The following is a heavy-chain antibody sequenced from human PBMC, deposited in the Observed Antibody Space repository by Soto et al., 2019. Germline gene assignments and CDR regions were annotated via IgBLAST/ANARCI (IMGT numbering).Heavy chain of an antibody. V-gene: IGHV4-59*01. CDR1: DGSISGYF. J-gene: IGHJ4*02. CDR3: ARGTSHWRWKFDY. Sequence: QVQLQESGPGLVKPSETLSLTCTVSDGSISGYFWSWIRQPPGKGLEWSGYIHDTETTNYNRSLESRVTMSLDTSKNQLSLRLTSVTASDTAVYYCARGTSHWRWKFDYWGQGILVTVSS. CDR2: IHDTETT. D-gene: IGHD1-1*01.